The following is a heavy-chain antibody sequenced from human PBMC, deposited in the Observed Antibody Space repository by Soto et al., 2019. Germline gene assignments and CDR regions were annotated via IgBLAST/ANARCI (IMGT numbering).Heavy chain of an antibody. CDR2: IGTAGDT. J-gene: IGHJ6*01. Sequence: PGGSLTLSCAPHGFSFISYDMHWVVQATGPGLEWVSAIGTAGDTYYPGSVKGRFSISRENAKNTLYLQMNSLRAGDIAVYYCARGYRCRRRLCDAREYYDMDVWGQG. CDR1: GFSFISYD. CDR3: ARGYRCRRRLCDAREYYDMDV. D-gene: IGHD1-1*01. V-gene: IGHV3-13*04.